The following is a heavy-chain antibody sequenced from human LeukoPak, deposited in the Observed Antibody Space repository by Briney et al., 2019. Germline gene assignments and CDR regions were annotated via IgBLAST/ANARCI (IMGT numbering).Heavy chain of an antibody. Sequence: GGSXRLSYAASGFTFSSYSMNWVRQAPGKGLEWVSSISSSSSYIYYADSVKGRFTISRDNAKNSLYLQMNSLRAEDTAVYYCAGGRQQLGFNYWGQGTLVTVSS. CDR2: ISSSSSYI. CDR3: AGGRQQLGFNY. CDR1: GFTFSSYS. D-gene: IGHD6-13*01. J-gene: IGHJ4*02. V-gene: IGHV3-21*01.